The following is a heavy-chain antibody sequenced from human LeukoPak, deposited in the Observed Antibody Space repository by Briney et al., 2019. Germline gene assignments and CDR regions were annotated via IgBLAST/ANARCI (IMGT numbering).Heavy chain of an antibody. CDR2: IWYDGSNK. D-gene: IGHD3-3*01. CDR1: GFTFSSYG. J-gene: IGHJ4*02. V-gene: IGHV3-33*01. CDR3: ARAVFGFQSSYYFDY. Sequence: PGGSLRLSCTASGFTFSSYGMHWVRQAPGKGLEWVAVIWYDGSNKYYADSVKGRFTISRDNSKNTLYLQMNSLRAEDTAVYYCARAVFGFQSSYYFDYWGQGTLVTVSS.